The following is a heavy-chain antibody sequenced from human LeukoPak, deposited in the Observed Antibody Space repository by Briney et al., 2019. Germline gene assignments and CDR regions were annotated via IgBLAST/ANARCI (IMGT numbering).Heavy chain of an antibody. D-gene: IGHD2-2*01. J-gene: IGHJ4*02. CDR2: ISYSRNYI. CDR1: VFTFSIHS. Sequence: GGSLRLSRAASVFTFSIHSMNWVPQAPGKGRECVSSISYSRNYIFYADSVKGGFTISRDNAKNSLYLQMNSLRAEDTAVYYCACGVLGYCSSTSCYVGVYWGQGTLDGVSS. V-gene: IGHV3-21*01. CDR3: ACGVLGYCSSTSCYVGVY.